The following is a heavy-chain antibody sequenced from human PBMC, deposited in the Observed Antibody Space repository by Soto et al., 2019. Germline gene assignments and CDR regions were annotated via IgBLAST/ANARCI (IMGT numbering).Heavy chain of an antibody. CDR2: INDNGDTT. J-gene: IGHJ4*02. V-gene: IGHV3-23*01. CDR3: ATGGWYCRGSSCHFDY. D-gene: IGHD2-15*01. CDR1: GFTFSDDA. Sequence: EVQLLASGGGLVQPGESLRLSCAASGFTFSDDAMSWVRQAPGKGLEWVSGINDNGDTTHYADSVKGRFTISRDNTRNTMYLQMSILRGEDTAVYYCATGGWYCRGSSCHFDYWGQGTLVTVSS.